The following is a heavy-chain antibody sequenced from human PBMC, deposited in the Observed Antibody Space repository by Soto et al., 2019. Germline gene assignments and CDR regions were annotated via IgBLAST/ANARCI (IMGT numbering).Heavy chain of an antibody. D-gene: IGHD2-8*01. CDR3: ATGTPPYCTNPISLPAY. V-gene: IGHV3-23*01. Sequence: GGSLRLSCAASGFTFNNYAMTWVRQSPGKGLEWVSDISCGGDSTSYADSVKGRFTISRDNSKRTLYLQMNSLRAEDTAIYYCATGTPPYCTNPISLPAYWGQGTLVTVSS. CDR1: GFTFNNYA. CDR2: ISCGGDST. J-gene: IGHJ4*02.